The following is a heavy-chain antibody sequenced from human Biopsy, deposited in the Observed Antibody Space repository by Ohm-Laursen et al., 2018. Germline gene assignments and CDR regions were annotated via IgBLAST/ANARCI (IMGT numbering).Heavy chain of an antibody. CDR1: GYVFINYL. CDR3: TRDIGPWGDYSFEY. Sequence: ASVKVSCKASGYVFINYLVQWVRQAPGQGLEWMGKINPSGGTVAYAHKFQGRVSMTRDTSTSTIYMDLSSLRSEDTALYYCTRDIGPWGDYSFEYWGQGTLVTVSS. D-gene: IGHD4-11*01. CDR2: INPSGGTV. J-gene: IGHJ4*02. V-gene: IGHV1-46*01.